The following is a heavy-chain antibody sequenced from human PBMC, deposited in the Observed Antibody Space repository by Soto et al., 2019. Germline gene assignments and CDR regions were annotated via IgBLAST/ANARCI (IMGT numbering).Heavy chain of an antibody. V-gene: IGHV4-39*01. D-gene: IGHD6-13*01. CDR2: IYYSGST. CDR1: GGSISSSSYY. Sequence: SETLSLTCTVSGGSISSSSYYWGWIRQPPGKGLEWIGSIYYSGSTYYNPSLKSRVTISVDTSKNQFSLKLSSVTAADTAVYYCARRKAAADGMDVWGQGTTVTVSS. CDR3: ARRKAAADGMDV. J-gene: IGHJ6*02.